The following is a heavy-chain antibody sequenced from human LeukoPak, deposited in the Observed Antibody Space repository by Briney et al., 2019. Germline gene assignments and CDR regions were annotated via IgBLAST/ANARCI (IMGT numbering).Heavy chain of an antibody. D-gene: IGHD5-18*01. CDR2: ISNSGSTT. CDR3: ARAGRSYGYLPVKDLDY. CDR1: GFTFSSYE. J-gene: IGHJ4*02. Sequence: AGSLTLSCAASGFTFSSYEMNWFSQAPGKGLQRVSYISNSGSTTYYAASVKGRFTISRDNAKNSLYLQMNSLRAEDTAVYYCARAGRSYGYLPVKDLDYWGPRALVTVSS. V-gene: IGHV3-48*03.